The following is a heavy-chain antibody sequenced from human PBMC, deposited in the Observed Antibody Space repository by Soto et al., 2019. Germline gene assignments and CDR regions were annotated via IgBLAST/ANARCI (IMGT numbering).Heavy chain of an antibody. V-gene: IGHV4-59*01. CDR2: IYYTGST. CDR3: ARGSTHYYYDSSGYFIDY. Sequence: SETLPLSCTVSVGSISNYYCRWIRQPPGKGLEWIAYIYYTGSTNYNPSLKSRVAISIDTSKSQFSLKLSSVTAADTAVYYCARGSTHYYYDSSGYFIDYWGQGTLVTVSS. D-gene: IGHD3-22*01. CDR1: VGSISNYY. J-gene: IGHJ4*02.